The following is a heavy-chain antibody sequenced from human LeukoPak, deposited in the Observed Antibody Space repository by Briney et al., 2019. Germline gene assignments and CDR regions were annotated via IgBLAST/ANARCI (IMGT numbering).Heavy chain of an antibody. CDR3: ARALGATTAFDI. V-gene: IGHV3-33*01. D-gene: IGHD1-26*01. CDR2: IWYDGSNK. CDR1: GFTFSSYG. J-gene: IGHJ3*02. Sequence: GGSLRLSCAASGFTFSSYGMPWVRQAPGKGLEWVAVIWYDGSNKYYADSVKGRFTISRDNSKNTLYLQMNSLRAEDTAVYYCARALGATTAFDIWGQGTMVTVSS.